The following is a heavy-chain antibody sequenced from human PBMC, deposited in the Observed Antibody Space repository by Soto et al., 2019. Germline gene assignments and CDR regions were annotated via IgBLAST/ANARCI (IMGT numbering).Heavy chain of an antibody. CDR3: ARDYTSTGYGLVY. CDR2: IWYDGSNE. V-gene: IGHV3-33*01. D-gene: IGHD6-25*01. CDR1: GFTFSGHG. J-gene: IGHJ4*02. Sequence: GGSLRLSCAASGFTFSGHGMLWVRQAPGKGLEWVAIIWYDGSNEYYADSVRGRFTISRDNSKNTLYLQMSSLRVDDTAVYYCARDYTSTGYGLVYWGQGALVTVSS.